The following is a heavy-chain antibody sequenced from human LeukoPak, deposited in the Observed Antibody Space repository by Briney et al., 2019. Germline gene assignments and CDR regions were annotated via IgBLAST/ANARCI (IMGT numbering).Heavy chain of an antibody. CDR1: GGSITQTNY. CDR3: ARQYRHYYDSSGLYWFDP. D-gene: IGHD3-22*01. J-gene: IGHJ5*02. CDR2: VNLQGGT. V-gene: IGHV4-4*02. Sequence: SETLSLTCDVSGGSITQTNYWTWVRQPPGKGLEWIGEVNLQGGTNYNPSLLRRVAISVDTSANHVSLQMTSVTAADTAVYYCARQYRHYYDSSGLYWFDPWGQGTLVTVSS.